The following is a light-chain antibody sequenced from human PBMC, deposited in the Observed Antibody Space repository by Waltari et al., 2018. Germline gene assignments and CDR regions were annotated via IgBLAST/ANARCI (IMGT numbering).Light chain of an antibody. CDR3: QHYLRLPVT. V-gene: IGKV3-20*01. CDR2: GIF. CDR1: QTVNRA. Sequence: EIVLTQSPGTLSLSPGERATLRCKASQTVNRALAWYQQKPGQAPRLLIYGIFDRAAGTPDRFSCSGSGTDFSLTISRLEPEDFAVYYCQHYLRLPVTFGQGTRVEVK. J-gene: IGKJ1*01.